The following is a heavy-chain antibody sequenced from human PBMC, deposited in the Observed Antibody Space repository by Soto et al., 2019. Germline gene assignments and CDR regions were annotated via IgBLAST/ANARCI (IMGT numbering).Heavy chain of an antibody. D-gene: IGHD2-8*02. V-gene: IGHV3-23*01. J-gene: IGHJ4*02. CDR1: GFTFSSYA. CDR3: AKVDLLADYYFDY. CDR2: ISGSGGST. Sequence: GGSLRLSCAASGFTFSSYAMSWVRQVPGKGLEWVSAISGSGGSTYYADSVKGRFTISRDNSKNTLYLQMNSLRAEDTAVYYWAKVDLLADYYFDYWGQGTLVTVSS.